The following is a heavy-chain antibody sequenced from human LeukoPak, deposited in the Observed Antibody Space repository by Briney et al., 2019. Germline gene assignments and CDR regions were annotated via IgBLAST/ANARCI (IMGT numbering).Heavy chain of an antibody. CDR1: GGTFSSYA. Sequence: ASVKVSCKASGGTFSSYAISWVRQAPGQGLEWMGGIIPIFGTANYAQKFQGRVTITAHESTSTAYMELSSLRSEDTAVYYCARDEMYYDFWSGYYTNYYGMDVWGQGTTVTVSS. CDR3: ARDEMYYDFWSGYYTNYYGMDV. CDR2: IIPIFGTA. V-gene: IGHV1-69*13. D-gene: IGHD3-3*01. J-gene: IGHJ6*02.